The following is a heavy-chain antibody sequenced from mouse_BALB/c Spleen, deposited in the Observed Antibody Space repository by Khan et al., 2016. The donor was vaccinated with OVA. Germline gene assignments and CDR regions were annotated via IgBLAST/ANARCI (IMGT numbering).Heavy chain of an antibody. D-gene: IGHD2-3*01. CDR3: ARRGDGYYFDY. Sequence: QVQLQQPGAELMKPGASVKISCKATGYTFSSYWIEWVKQRPGHGLEWIGEILPGSGSTNYNEKFKGKATFTADTSSNTAYMQRSSLTSEDYAVYYCARRGDGYYFDYWGQGTTLTVSS. CDR2: ILPGSGST. V-gene: IGHV1-9*01. J-gene: IGHJ2*01. CDR1: GYTFSSYW.